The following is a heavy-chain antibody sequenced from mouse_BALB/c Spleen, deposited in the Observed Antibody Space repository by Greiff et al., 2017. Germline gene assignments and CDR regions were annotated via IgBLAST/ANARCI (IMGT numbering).Heavy chain of an antibody. CDR3: AIYDYDEGPWALGY. CDR2: ISSGGST. D-gene: IGHD2-4*01. V-gene: IGHV5-6-5*01. Sequence: EVKLMESGGGLVKPGGSLKLSCAASGFTFSSYAMSWVRQTPEKRLEWVASISSGGSTYYPDSVKGRFTISRDNARNILYLQMSSLRSEDTAMYYCAIYDYDEGPWALGYWGQGTTLTVSS. CDR1: GFTFSSYA. J-gene: IGHJ2*01.